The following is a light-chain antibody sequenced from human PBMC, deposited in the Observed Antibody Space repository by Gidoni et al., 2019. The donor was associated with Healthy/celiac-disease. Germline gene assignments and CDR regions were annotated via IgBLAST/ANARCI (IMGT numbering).Light chain of an antibody. J-gene: IGLJ2*01. V-gene: IGLV1-51*01. CDR2: DNN. Sequence: QSVLTQPPSVSAAPGQKVTISCSGSSPNIGNNYVSWYQQRPGTATKLLIYDNNTRPAGTPDRFSGSKAGTSATLGITGLQTGDEADYYCGTWDSSRSAVVFGGGTKLTVL. CDR3: GTWDSSRSAVV. CDR1: SPNIGNNY.